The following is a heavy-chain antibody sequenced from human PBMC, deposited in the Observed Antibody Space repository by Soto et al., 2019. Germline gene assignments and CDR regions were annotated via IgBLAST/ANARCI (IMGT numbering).Heavy chain of an antibody. J-gene: IGHJ6*02. D-gene: IGHD3-3*01. CDR1: GGTFSSYA. CDR3: ARLGGVVSPPYYYGMDV. V-gene: IGHV1-69*13. CDR2: IIPIFGTA. Sequence: SVKVSCKASGGTFSSYAISWVRQAPGQGLEWMGGIIPIFGTANYAQKFQGRVTITADESTSTAYMELSSLRSEDTAVYYCARLGGVVSPPYYYGMDVWGQGTTVTVSS.